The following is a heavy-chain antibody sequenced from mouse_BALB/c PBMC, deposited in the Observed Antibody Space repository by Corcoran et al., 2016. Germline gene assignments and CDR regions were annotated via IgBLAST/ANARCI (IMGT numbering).Heavy chain of an antibody. CDR2: ILPGSGST. Sequence: QVQLQQSGAEQMKPGASVKISCKATGYTFSSYWIEWVKQRPGHGLEWIGEILPGSGSTNYNEKFKGKATFTADTSSNPAYRQLSSLPSEDSAVNYCAGATATNYDAMDYWGQGTSVTVSS. D-gene: IGHD1-2*01. CDR1: GYTFSSYW. V-gene: IGHV1-9*01. CDR3: AGATATNYDAMDY. J-gene: IGHJ4*01.